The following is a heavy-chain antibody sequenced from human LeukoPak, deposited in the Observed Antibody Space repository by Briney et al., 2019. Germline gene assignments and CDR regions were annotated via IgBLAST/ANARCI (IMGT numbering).Heavy chain of an antibody. D-gene: IGHD2-15*01. J-gene: IGHJ3*02. Sequence: SETLSLTCTVSGGSITSYYWSWIRQPAGKGLEWIGRIYTTGNTHYNPSLKSRVTMSVDTSKSHFSLKLSSVTAADTAVYYCARNVRGGALDIWGQGTMVTVSS. CDR3: ARNVRGGALDI. CDR1: GGSITSYY. V-gene: IGHV4-4*07. CDR2: IYTTGNT.